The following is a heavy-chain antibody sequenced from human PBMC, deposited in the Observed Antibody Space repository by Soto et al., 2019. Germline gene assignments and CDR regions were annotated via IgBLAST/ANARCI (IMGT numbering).Heavy chain of an antibody. CDR3: AREYYDISTGYYRRPFFDY. Sequence: GASVKVSCKASGGTFSSYTISWVRQAPGQRLEWMGWINAGNGNTKYSQKFQGRVTITRDTSASTAYMELSSLRSEDTAVYYCAREYYDISTGYYRRPFFDYWGQGTLVTVSS. CDR1: GGTFSSYT. V-gene: IGHV1-3*01. D-gene: IGHD3-9*01. J-gene: IGHJ4*02. CDR2: INAGNGNT.